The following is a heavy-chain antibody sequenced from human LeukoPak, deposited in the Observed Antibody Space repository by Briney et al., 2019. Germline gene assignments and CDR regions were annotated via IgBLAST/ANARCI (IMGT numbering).Heavy chain of an antibody. Sequence: PSETLSHSPTVSGGSITSTNDYWGWLRQPPGKGLEWIGSIYSSGSTYYNPSLKSPVTIFVDTSKSQFSLKLSSVTAAETAVYYCAKLGDSGSTLYLFDPWGQGTLVTVSS. V-gene: IGHV4-39*01. CDR1: GGSITSTNDY. CDR2: IYSSGST. D-gene: IGHD3-10*01. CDR3: AKLGDSGSTLYLFDP. J-gene: IGHJ5*02.